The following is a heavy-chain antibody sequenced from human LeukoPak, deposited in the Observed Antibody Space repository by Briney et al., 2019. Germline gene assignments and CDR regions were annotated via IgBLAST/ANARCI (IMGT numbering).Heavy chain of an antibody. D-gene: IGHD3-22*01. J-gene: IGHJ4*02. CDR1: GFTVSRNY. V-gene: IGHV3-53*01. Sequence: GGSLRLSCAASGFTVSRNYMSWVRQAPGKGLEWVSVIYSGGTTNYADSVKGRFTISRDNSKNTLYLQMNSLRAEDTAVYYCARDLKYYDSSGFDYWGQGTLVTVSS. CDR3: ARDLKYYDSSGFDY. CDR2: IYSGGTT.